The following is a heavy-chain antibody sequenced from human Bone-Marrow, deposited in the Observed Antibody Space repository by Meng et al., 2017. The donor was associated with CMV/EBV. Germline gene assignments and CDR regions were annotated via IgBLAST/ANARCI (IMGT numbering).Heavy chain of an antibody. D-gene: IGHD6-6*01. Sequence: GGSLRLSCAASGFTFDDYAMHWVRQAPGKGLEWVSLINWYGDRTYYADSVKGRFTISRDNSKNSLYLQINSLRVEDTAVYYCARDLRHYHYGMDVWGQGTTVTVSS. CDR2: INWYGDRT. V-gene: IGHV3-43D*03. J-gene: IGHJ6*02. CDR1: GFTFDDYA. CDR3: ARDLRHYHYGMDV.